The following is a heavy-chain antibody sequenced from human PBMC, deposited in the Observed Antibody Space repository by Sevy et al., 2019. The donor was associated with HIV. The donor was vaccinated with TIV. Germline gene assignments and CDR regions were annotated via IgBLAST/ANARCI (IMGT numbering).Heavy chain of an antibody. Sequence: GGSLKISCKASGYRFTSYWIGWVRQMPGKGLQWMGIIYPDDSDTRYSPSFQGQVIISADKSINTAYLQWSSLKASDTAMYFCARRSYDTNGYPQYFFDSWGQGTLVTVSS. CDR1: GYRFTSYW. CDR2: IYPDDSDT. J-gene: IGHJ4*02. D-gene: IGHD3-22*01. V-gene: IGHV5-51*01. CDR3: ARRSYDTNGYPQYFFDS.